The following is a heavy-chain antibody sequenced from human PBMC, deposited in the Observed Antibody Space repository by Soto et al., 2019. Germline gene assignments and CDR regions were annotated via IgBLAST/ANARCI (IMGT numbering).Heavy chain of an antibody. CDR3: VKDCTGNKCPCLDV. V-gene: IGHV3-23*01. CDR1: GFTFNAHA. D-gene: IGHD2-8*02. CDR2: ISGDGKST. Sequence: EVEVLESGGGLQQPGGSLRLSCVASGFTFNAHAMTWVRQGPGVGLEWTSSISGDGKSTYYAGSVKGRCTVSRDNSKNTLTLEMNSLRVEDTATYYCVKDCTGNKCPCLDVWGQGTTVTVSS. J-gene: IGHJ6*02.